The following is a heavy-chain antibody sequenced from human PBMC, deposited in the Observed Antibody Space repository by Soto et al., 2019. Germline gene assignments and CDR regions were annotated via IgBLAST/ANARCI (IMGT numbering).Heavy chain of an antibody. J-gene: IGHJ4*02. D-gene: IGHD6-19*01. CDR1: GFTFSSYA. Sequence: DVQLLESGGGLVQPGGSVRLSCAASGFTFSSYAMSWVRQAPGKGLEWVSAISGKGADTSYADSVRGRFTIPRDNSKDTLFLQMNSLRADDTAVYYCGKERRGSGWFVCSYWGQGILGTVSS. CDR3: GKERRGSGWFVCSY. V-gene: IGHV3-23*01. CDR2: ISGKGADT.